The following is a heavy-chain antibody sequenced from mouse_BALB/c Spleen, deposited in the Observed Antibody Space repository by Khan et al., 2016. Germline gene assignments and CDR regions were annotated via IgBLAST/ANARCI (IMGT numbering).Heavy chain of an antibody. J-gene: IGHJ2*01. V-gene: IGHV1-9*01. CDR1: GYTFSSYW. CDR2: ILPGSGST. CDR3: ARTDRRGYFDY. Sequence: QVQLQQSGAELMKPGASVKISCKATGYTFSSYWIEWVKQRPGHGLEWIGEILPGSGSTNYNEKFRGKATFTADTSSNTAYMQLSSLTSEDSAFHYCARTDRRGYFDYWGQRTTLTVSS.